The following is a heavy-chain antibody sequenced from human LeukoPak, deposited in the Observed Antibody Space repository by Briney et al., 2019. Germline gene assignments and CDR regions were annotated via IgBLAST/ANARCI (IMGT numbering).Heavy chain of an antibody. D-gene: IGHD6-13*01. J-gene: IGHJ4*02. Sequence: GGSLRLSCAASGFTFSNYWMHWVRQTPGKGLVWVAVISYDGSNKYYADSVKGRFTISRDNSKNTLYLQMNSLRAEDTAVYYCAKRNIAAAGLIDYWGQGTLVTVSS. CDR2: ISYDGSNK. CDR3: AKRNIAAAGLIDY. V-gene: IGHV3-30*18. CDR1: GFTFSNYW.